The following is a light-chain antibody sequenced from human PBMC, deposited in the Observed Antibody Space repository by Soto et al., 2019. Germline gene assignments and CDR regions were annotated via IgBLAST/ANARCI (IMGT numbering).Light chain of an antibody. CDR1: QSVSRN. CDR3: QQYSNWPSWT. J-gene: IGKJ1*01. Sequence: EIVMTQSPATLSVSPGERATLSCRASQSVSRNLAWYQQKRGQAPRLLIYGASTRATGIPARFSGSGSGTEFTLTISSLQSEDFAVYYCQQYSNWPSWTFGQGTKVDIK. V-gene: IGKV3-15*01. CDR2: GAS.